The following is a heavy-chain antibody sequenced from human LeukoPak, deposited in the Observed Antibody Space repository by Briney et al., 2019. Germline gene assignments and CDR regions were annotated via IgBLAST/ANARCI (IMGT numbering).Heavy chain of an antibody. CDR1: GLSFSNYW. CDR3: ARDLRGFDY. CDR2: IKQDGSET. V-gene: IGHV3-7*01. Sequence: SLRLSCAVSGLSFSNYWMSWIRQAPGKGLEWVGNIKQDGSETNYVDSVKGRFTISRDNAKNSLFLQMNSLRAEDTALYYCARDLRGFDYWGQGTLVTVSS. J-gene: IGHJ4*02.